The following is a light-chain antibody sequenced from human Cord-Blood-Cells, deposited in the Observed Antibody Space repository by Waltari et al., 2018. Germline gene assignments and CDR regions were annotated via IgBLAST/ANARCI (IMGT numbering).Light chain of an antibody. CDR3: CSYAGSYV. CDR1: SSDVGGYNY. CDR2: DVS. Sequence: QSALTQPLSVSGSPGQSVTISCTGTSSDVGGYNYVSWYQHHPGTAPKLMIYDVSKRPSGVPDRFSGSKSGNTASLTISGRQAEDEADYYCCSYAGSYVFGTGTKVTVL. V-gene: IGLV2-11*01. J-gene: IGLJ1*01.